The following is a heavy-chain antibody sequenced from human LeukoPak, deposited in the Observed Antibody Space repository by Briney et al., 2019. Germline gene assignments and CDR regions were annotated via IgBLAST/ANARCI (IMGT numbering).Heavy chain of an antibody. Sequence: GGSLRLSCAASGFTFSSYAMSWVRQAPGKGLEWVAVISYDGSNKYYADSVKGRFTISRDNSKNTLYLQMNSLRAEDTAVYYCARGPYSSGWYESAYFDYWGQGTLVTVSS. CDR1: GFTFSSYA. V-gene: IGHV3-30*19. J-gene: IGHJ4*02. CDR3: ARGPYSSGWYESAYFDY. CDR2: ISYDGSNK. D-gene: IGHD6-19*01.